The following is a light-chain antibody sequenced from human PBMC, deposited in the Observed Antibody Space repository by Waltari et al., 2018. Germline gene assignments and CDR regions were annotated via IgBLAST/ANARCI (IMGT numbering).Light chain of an antibody. Sequence: DIVLTQSPGTLSLSPGERATLSCRASQSVSSTYLAWYQQEPGQAPRLLCYGVSSRATGIPDRFSGSGSGTDFTRTISRLDPEDFAVYFCQQYSSAPNTFGQGTKLEIK. J-gene: IGKJ2*01. CDR3: QQYSSAPNT. V-gene: IGKV3-20*01. CDR2: GVS. CDR1: QSVSSTY.